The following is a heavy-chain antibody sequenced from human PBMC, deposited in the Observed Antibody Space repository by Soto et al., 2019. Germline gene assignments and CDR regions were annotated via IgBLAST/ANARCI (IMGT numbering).Heavy chain of an antibody. CDR3: AKGLSSGWYYYGMDV. V-gene: IGHV3-30*18. CDR1: GFTFSSYG. J-gene: IGHJ6*02. Sequence: GGSLRLSCAASGFTFSSYGMHWVRQAPGKGLEWVAVISYDGSNKYYADSVKGRFTISRDNSKNTLYLQMNSLRAEDTAVYYCAKGLSSGWYYYGMDVWGQETTVTVSS. D-gene: IGHD6-19*01. CDR2: ISYDGSNK.